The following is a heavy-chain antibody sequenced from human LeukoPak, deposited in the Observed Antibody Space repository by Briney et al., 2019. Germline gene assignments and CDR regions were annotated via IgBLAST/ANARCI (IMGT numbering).Heavy chain of an antibody. J-gene: IGHJ6*04. V-gene: IGHV3-7*01. CDR2: IKEDGSVQ. Sequence: GGSLRLSCTASGFPFSAYWISWVRQAPGKGLEWVANIKEDGSVQDYADSVKGRFTISRDNAKNSSYLQMNSLRVDDTGVYYCVGQLLRVVWGKGTTVTVSS. CDR3: VGQLLRVV. D-gene: IGHD2-2*01. CDR1: GFPFSAYW.